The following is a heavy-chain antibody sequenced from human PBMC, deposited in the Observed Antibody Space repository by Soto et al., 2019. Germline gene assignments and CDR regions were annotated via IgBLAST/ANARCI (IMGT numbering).Heavy chain of an antibody. V-gene: IGHV3-30*18. J-gene: IGHJ6*02. Sequence: QVQLVESGGGVVQPGRSLRLSCAASGFTFSSYGMHWVGQAPGKRLEWVAVISYDGSNKYYADSVKGRFTISRDNSKNTLYLQMNSLSAEDTAVYYCAKSNRDYYGMDVWGQGTTVTVSS. CDR3: AKSNRDYYGMDV. CDR1: GFTFSSYG. CDR2: ISYDGSNK.